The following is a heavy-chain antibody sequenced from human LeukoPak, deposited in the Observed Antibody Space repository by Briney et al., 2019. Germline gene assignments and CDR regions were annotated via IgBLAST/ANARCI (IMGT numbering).Heavy chain of an antibody. V-gene: IGHV3-66*01. D-gene: IGHD2-2*01. CDR3: AKVASGSCYGGIDD. Sequence: GGSLRLSCAASGFTVSSNYMTWVRQAPGKGLEWVSIFYSGDSTYYADSVKGRFTISRDNSKSTLYLQMNSLRAEDTAVYFCAKVASGSCYGGIDDWGQGTLVTVSS. CDR1: GFTVSSNY. J-gene: IGHJ4*02. CDR2: FYSGDST.